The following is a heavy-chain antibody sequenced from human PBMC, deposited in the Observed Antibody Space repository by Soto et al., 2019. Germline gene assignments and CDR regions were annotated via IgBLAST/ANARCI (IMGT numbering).Heavy chain of an antibody. D-gene: IGHD2-15*01. CDR3: AGGQYYFDY. Sequence: QVQLVESGGGVVQPGRSLRLSCAASGFPFSSYGMHWVRQAPGKGLDWVALISYDGTNQYYADSVKGRFTVSRDNSKNTLYLHVSSLRAEDTAVYYCAGGQYYFDYCGQGTLVSVSS. CDR2: ISYDGTNQ. V-gene: IGHV3-30*03. CDR1: GFPFSSYG. J-gene: IGHJ4*02.